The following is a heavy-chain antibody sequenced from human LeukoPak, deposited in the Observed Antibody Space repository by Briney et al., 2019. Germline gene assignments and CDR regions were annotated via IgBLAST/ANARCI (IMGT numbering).Heavy chain of an antibody. CDR2: IYSGGST. CDR3: ARGPYDY. J-gene: IGHJ4*02. CDR1: GFTFSSYW. V-gene: IGHV3-53*04. Sequence: PGGSLRLPCPAFGFTFSSYWMSWVRQAPGKGLEWVSVIYSGGSTYYADSVKGRFTISRHNSKNTLYLQMNSLRAEHTAVYYRARGPYDYWGEGTLVSVSS.